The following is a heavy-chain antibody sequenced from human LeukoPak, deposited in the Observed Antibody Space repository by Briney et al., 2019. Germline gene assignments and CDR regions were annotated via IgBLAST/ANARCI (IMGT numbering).Heavy chain of an antibody. CDR1: GFVFRDYG. CDR2: IRSSNYGEFT. V-gene: IGHV3-49*04. Sequence: GRSLRLSCTASGFVFRDYGMDWVRQAPGKGLEWVSFIRSSNYGEFTEYAASVKGRFAISREDSTSVVYLQMDSLRINDTAIYYCSRAPHPHCSQISCPFDYWGQGTLVTVSS. J-gene: IGHJ4*02. D-gene: IGHD2-15*01. CDR3: SRAPHPHCSQISCPFDY.